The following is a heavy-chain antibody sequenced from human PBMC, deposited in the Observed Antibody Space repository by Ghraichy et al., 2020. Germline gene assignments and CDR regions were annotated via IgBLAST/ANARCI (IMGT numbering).Heavy chain of an antibody. CDR2: ISSSSSTI. D-gene: IGHD5-24*01. J-gene: IGHJ6*02. CDR3: ARSIVEMATIFYYYYGMDV. CDR1: GFTFSSYS. V-gene: IGHV3-48*01. Sequence: GESLNISCAASGFTFSSYSMNWVRQAPGKGLEWVSYISSSSSTIYYADSVKGRFTISRDNAKNSLYLQMNSLRAEDTAVYYCARSIVEMATIFYYYYGMDVWGQGTTVTVSS.